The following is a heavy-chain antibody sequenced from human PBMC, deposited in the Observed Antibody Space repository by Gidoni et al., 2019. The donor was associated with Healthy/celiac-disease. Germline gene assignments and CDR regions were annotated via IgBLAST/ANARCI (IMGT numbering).Heavy chain of an antibody. J-gene: IGHJ4*02. CDR2: ISSSSSYI. CDR3: ARGVTGYYKD. CDR1: YS. Sequence: YSMNWVRQAPGKGLEWVSSISSSSSYIYYADSVKGRFTISRDNAKNSLYLQMNSLRAEDTAVYYCARGVTGYYKDWGQGTLVTVSS. V-gene: IGHV3-21*01. D-gene: IGHD3-9*01.